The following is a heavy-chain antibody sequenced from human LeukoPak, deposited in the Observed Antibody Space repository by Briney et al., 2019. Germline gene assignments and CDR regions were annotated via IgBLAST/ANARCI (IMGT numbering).Heavy chain of an antibody. J-gene: IGHJ4*02. CDR2: INSDGSST. Sequence: PGGSLRLSCAASGFTFSNYWMHWVRQAPGKGLVWVSRINSDGSSTNYADSVKGRFTISRDNSKNTLYLQMSGLRADDTAVYYCAKDGTPSDYWGQGTRVTVSS. V-gene: IGHV3-74*01. CDR1: GFTFSNYW. D-gene: IGHD2-15*01. CDR3: AKDGTPSDY.